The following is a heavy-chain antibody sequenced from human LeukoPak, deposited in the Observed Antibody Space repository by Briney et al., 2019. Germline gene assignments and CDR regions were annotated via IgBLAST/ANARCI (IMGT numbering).Heavy chain of an antibody. CDR1: GFTFSTYW. D-gene: IGHD5-18*01. CDR3: AKDSRYGYRWDYDY. J-gene: IGHJ4*02. V-gene: IGHV3-74*01. Sequence: GGSLRLSCAASGFTFSTYWMHWVRQAPGKGLVWVSRISSDGSNTNYADSVNGRFTISRDNSKNTLYLQMNSLRAEDTAVYYCAKDSRYGYRWDYDYWGQGTPVTVSS. CDR2: ISSDGSNT.